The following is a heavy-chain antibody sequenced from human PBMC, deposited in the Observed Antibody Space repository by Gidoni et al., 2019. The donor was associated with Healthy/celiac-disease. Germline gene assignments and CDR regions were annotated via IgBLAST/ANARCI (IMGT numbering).Heavy chain of an antibody. CDR3: ARDGPSIAASNAFDI. CDR1: GFTFSSYA. D-gene: IGHD6-25*01. V-gene: IGHV3-30-3*01. J-gene: IGHJ3*02. CDR2: ISDDGSNK. Sequence: QVQLVESGGGVVQPGRSLRLTCAASGFTFSSYAMHWVRQAPGKGLEWLAVISDDGSNKYYADSVKGRFTISRDNSKNTLYLQMNSLRAEDTAVYYCARDGPSIAASNAFDIWGQGTMVTVSS.